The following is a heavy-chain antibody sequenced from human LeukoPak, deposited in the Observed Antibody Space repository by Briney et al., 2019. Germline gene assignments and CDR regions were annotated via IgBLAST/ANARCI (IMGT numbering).Heavy chain of an antibody. CDR3: AKDRAYITSWYGCSTP. D-gene: IGHD6-13*01. CDR1: GFTLSDYG. CDR2: IPFDGSHK. Sequence: GGSLRLSCVVSGFTLSDYGIHWVRQAPGRGLQWVAFIPFDGSHKYYADSVEGRFTISRDNSRNTLYLQMHSLRVEDTAVYYCAKDRAYITSWYGCSTPWGQGTLVTVSS. J-gene: IGHJ5*02. V-gene: IGHV3-30*02.